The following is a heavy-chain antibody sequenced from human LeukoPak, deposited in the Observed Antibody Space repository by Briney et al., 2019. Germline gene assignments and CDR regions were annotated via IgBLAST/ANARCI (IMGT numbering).Heavy chain of an antibody. CDR1: GGSITSYY. CDR2: IYYSGST. Sequence: SETLSLTCTVSGGSITSYYWGWIRQPPGKGLEWIGSIYYSGSTYYNPSLKSRVTISVDTSKNQFSLKLSSVTAADTAVYYCARDGRGYRNWFDPWGQGTLVTVSS. CDR3: ARDGRGYRNWFDP. V-gene: IGHV4-39*07. D-gene: IGHD5-12*01. J-gene: IGHJ5*02.